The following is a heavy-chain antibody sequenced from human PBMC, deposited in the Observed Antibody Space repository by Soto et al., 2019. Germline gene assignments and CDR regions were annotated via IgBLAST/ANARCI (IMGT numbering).Heavy chain of an antibody. CDR1: GGSISTSTYY. CDR2: ISYSGST. J-gene: IGHJ4*02. V-gene: IGHV4-39*01. CDR3: ARLYYSGSPHYPPCY. D-gene: IGHD2-21*01. Sequence: SETLSLTCTVSGGSISTSTYYWGWVRQPPGKGLEWIGTISYSGSTYYNPSLKSRVTISVDASKNQFSLKLTSVTAADTAVYFCARLYYSGSPHYPPCYCGRGTLVTGSS.